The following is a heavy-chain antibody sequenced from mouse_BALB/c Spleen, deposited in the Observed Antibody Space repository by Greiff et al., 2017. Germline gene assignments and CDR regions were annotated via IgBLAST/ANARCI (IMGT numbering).Heavy chain of an antibody. CDR3: ARSDYDGFAY. Sequence: QVQLQQSGAELVRPGPSVKVSCKASGYAFTNYLIEWVKQRPGQGLEWIGVINPGSGGTNYNEKFKGKATLTADKSSSTAYMQLSSLTSDDSAVYFCARSDYDGFAYWGQGTLVTVSA. CDR1: GYAFTNYL. V-gene: IGHV1-54*01. D-gene: IGHD2-4*01. J-gene: IGHJ3*01. CDR2: INPGSGGT.